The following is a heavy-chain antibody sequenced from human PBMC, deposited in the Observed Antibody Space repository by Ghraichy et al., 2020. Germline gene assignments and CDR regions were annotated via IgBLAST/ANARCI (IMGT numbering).Heavy chain of an antibody. V-gene: IGHV1-3*01. CDR2: INAGNGNT. CDR1: GYTFTSYA. Sequence: ASVKVSCKASGYTFTSYAMHWVRQAPGQRLEWMGWINAGNGNTKYSQKFQGRVTITRDTSASTAYMELSSLRSEDTAVYYCARNLYPSGWYDYWGQGTLVTVSS. J-gene: IGHJ4*02. D-gene: IGHD6-19*01. CDR3: ARNLYPSGWYDY.